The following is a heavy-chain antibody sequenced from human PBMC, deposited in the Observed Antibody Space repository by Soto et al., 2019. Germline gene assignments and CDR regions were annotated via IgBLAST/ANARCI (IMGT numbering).Heavy chain of an antibody. CDR3: VKDRALSTVTTFDY. V-gene: IGHV3-64D*08. Sequence: GGSLRLSCSASGFTFSIYAMHWVRQAPGKGLEYVSAISSNGGSTYYADSVKGRFTISRDNSKNTLYLQMSSLRAEDTAVYYCVKDRALSTVTTFDYWGQGTLVTVSS. J-gene: IGHJ4*02. CDR2: ISSNGGST. D-gene: IGHD4-4*01. CDR1: GFTFSIYA.